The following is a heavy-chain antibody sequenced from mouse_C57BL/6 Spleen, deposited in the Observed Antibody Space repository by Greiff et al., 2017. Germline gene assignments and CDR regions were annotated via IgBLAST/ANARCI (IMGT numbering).Heavy chain of an antibody. CDR3: ARLGRRGLWFAY. Sequence: EVKLQESGPELVKPGASVKIPCKASGYTFTDYNMDWVKQSHGKSLEWIGDINPNNGGTIYNQKFKGKATLTVDKSSSTAYMELRSLTSEDTAVYYCARLGRRGLWFAYWGQGTLVTVSA. J-gene: IGHJ3*01. D-gene: IGHD4-1*01. CDR1: GYTFTDYN. V-gene: IGHV1-18*01. CDR2: INPNNGGT.